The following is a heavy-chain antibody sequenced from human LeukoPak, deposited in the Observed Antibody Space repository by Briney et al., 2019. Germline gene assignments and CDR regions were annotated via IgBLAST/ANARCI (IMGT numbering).Heavy chain of an antibody. V-gene: IGHV4-39*07. J-gene: IGHJ5*02. CDR2: IYYSGST. CDR3: ARDKGSWFDP. Sequence: SETLSLTCTVSGGSIRSTSYYWGWIRQPPGKGLEWIGSIYYSGSTYYNPSLKSRVTISVDTSKNQFSLKLSSVTAADTAVYYCARDKGSWFDPWGQGTLVTVSS. CDR1: GGSIRSTSYY. D-gene: IGHD3-10*01.